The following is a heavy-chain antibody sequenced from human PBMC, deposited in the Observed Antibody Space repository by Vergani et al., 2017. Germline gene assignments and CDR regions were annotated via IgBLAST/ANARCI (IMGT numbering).Heavy chain of an antibody. Sequence: QVQLVQSGAEVKKPGASVKVSCKASGYTFTGYYMHWVRQAPGQGLEWMGWSNPNSGGTNYAQKFQGRVTMTRDTSISTAYMELSRLRSDDTAVYYCARGAYDSSGYYPHNWFDPWGQGTLVTVSS. CDR1: GYTFTGYY. V-gene: IGHV1-2*02. CDR3: ARGAYDSSGYYPHNWFDP. CDR2: SNPNSGGT. J-gene: IGHJ5*02. D-gene: IGHD3-22*01.